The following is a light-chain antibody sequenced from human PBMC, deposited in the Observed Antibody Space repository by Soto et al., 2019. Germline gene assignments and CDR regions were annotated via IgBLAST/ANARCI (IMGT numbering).Light chain of an antibody. CDR2: DVS. Sequence: QSALTRPASVSGSPGQSITISCTGTSSDVGGYNYVSWYQQHPGKAPKLMIYDVSNRPSGVSNRFSGSKSGNTASLTISGLQAEDEADYYCSSYTSSSLYVFGTGTKVTV. V-gene: IGLV2-14*01. J-gene: IGLJ1*01. CDR1: SSDVGGYNY. CDR3: SSYTSSSLYV.